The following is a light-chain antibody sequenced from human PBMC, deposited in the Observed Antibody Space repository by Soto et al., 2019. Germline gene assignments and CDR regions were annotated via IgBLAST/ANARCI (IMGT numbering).Light chain of an antibody. V-gene: IGKV3-20*01. CDR2: GAS. J-gene: IGKJ1*01. CDR3: QQYGSSPRM. CDR1: QSVSSSY. Sequence: EIVLTQSPCTLSLSPGERATLSCRASQSVSSSYLAWYQQKPGQAPRLLIYGASSRATGIPDRFSGSGSGTDFTLTISRLEPGDFAVYYCQQYGSSPRMFGQGTKVEIK.